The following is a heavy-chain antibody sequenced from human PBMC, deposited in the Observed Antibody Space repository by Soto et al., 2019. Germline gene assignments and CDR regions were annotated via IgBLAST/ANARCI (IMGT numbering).Heavy chain of an antibody. CDR3: ARGTSGPMDV. Sequence: SETLSLTCTVSGGSISSHYWSWIRQPPGQGLEWIGDIYYSGSTNYNPSLKSRVTISVDKSKNQFSLKLSSVTAADTAVYYCARGTSGPMDVWGKGTTVTVSS. D-gene: IGHD1-1*01. CDR1: GGSISSHY. V-gene: IGHV4-59*11. J-gene: IGHJ6*03. CDR2: IYYSGST.